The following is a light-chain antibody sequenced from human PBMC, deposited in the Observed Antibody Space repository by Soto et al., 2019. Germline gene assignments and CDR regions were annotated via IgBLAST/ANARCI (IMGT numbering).Light chain of an antibody. CDR2: EVT. CDR3: NSLRVNHLYV. J-gene: IGLJ1*01. Sequence: QSVLTQPASVSGSPGQTITISCTGTSSDVGRYNTVSWYQHHPGKAPKLIIYEVTHRPAGISDRFSASKSGNTASLTISGLQAEDEADYHCNSLRVNHLYVFGSGTKVTVL. V-gene: IGLV2-14*01. CDR1: SSDVGRYNT.